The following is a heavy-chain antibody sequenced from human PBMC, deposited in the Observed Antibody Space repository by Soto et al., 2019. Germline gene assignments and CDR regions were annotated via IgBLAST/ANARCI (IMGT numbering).Heavy chain of an antibody. J-gene: IGHJ4*02. CDR2: ISYDGSNK. CDR1: GFTFSSYG. CDR3: AKEKRPFGYGDWYFDY. D-gene: IGHD4-17*01. Sequence: QVQLVESGGGEVQPGRSLRLSCAASGFTFSSYGMHWVRQAPGKGLEWVAVISYDGSNKYYADSVKGRFTISRDNSKNTLYLQMNSLRAEDTAVYYCAKEKRPFGYGDWYFDYWGQGTLVTVSS. V-gene: IGHV3-30*18.